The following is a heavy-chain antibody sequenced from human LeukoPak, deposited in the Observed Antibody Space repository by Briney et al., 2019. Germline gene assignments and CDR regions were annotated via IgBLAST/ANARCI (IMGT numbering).Heavy chain of an antibody. J-gene: IGHJ4*02. D-gene: IGHD1-26*01. CDR3: VRGLGGSYSDY. V-gene: IGHV4-34*01. CDR2: INHSGST. CDR1: GGSFSGYY. Sequence: SETLSLTRAVYGGSFSGYYWSWIRQPPGKGLEWIGEINHSGSTNYNPSLKSRATISVDTSKNQFSLKLSSVTAADTAVYYCVRGLGGSYSDYWGQGTLVTVSS.